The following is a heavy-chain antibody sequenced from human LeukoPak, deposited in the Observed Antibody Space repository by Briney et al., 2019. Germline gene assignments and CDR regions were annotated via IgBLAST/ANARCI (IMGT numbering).Heavy chain of an antibody. J-gene: IGHJ1*01. V-gene: IGHV4-59*01. CDR1: GGSMGGYF. CDR3: ARSITSSWYGDFQH. CDR2: IYYSGST. Sequence: SETLSLTCTVSGGSMGGYFWRWIRQPPGKGLEWIGYIYYSGSTNYTPSLKSRVTISVDTSKNQFSLKLSSVTAADTAVYYCARSITSSWYGDFQHWGQGSLVTVSS. D-gene: IGHD6-13*01.